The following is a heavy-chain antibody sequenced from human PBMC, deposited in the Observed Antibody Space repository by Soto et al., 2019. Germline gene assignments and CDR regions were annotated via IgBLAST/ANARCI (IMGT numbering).Heavy chain of an antibody. CDR1: GYSFTNYW. CDR2: IYPGNSDT. CDR3: ATSDRSSSYSGFDS. D-gene: IGHD6-13*01. Sequence: GESLKISCQASGYSFTNYWIAWVRQKPGKGLEWMGIIYPGNSDTKYSPSFQGQVTISADKSISTASLQWSSLRASDTAMYYCATSDRSSSYSGFDSWGQGTLVTVSS. J-gene: IGHJ4*02. V-gene: IGHV5-51*01.